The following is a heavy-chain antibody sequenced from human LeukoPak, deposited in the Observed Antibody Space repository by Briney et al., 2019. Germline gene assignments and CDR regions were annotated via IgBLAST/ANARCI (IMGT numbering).Heavy chain of an antibody. Sequence: SETLSLTCTVSGVSISSYYWSWIRQPPGKGLEWIGYIYYSGSTNYNPSLKSRVTISVDTSKNQFSLKLSSVTAADTAVYYCASPNPYYDFWSGYYRAFDIWGQGTMVTVSS. V-gene: IGHV4-59*08. CDR1: GVSISSYY. D-gene: IGHD3-3*01. CDR3: ASPNPYYDFWSGYYRAFDI. CDR2: IYYSGST. J-gene: IGHJ3*02.